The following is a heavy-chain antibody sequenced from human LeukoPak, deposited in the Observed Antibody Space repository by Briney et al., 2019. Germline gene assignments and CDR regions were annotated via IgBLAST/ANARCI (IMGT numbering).Heavy chain of an antibody. V-gene: IGHV4-39*01. Sequence: PSETLSLTCTVSGGSISSSSYYLGWIRQPPGKGLEWIGSIYYSGSTYYNPSLKSRVTISVDTSKNQFSLKLSSVTAADTAVYYCARVLLERDLTGYSVIDYWGQGTLVTVSS. CDR1: GGSISSSSYY. J-gene: IGHJ4*02. CDR3: ARVLLERDLTGYSVIDY. D-gene: IGHD3-9*01. CDR2: IYYSGST.